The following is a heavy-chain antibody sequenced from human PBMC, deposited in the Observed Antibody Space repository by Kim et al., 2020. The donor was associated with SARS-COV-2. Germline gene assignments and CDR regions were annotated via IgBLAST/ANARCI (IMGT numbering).Heavy chain of an antibody. CDR1: GFTFSTYA. Sequence: GGSLRLSCAASGFTFSTYAMSWVRQAPGKGLEWVSGLSGSSSNKYYADSVKGRFTSSRDNSKNTLYLQMNSLRVEDTAVYYCAGSTTRYGSFPFSDYWG. CDR2: LSGSSSNK. V-gene: IGHV3-23*01. D-gene: IGHD3-3*01. CDR3: AGSTTRYGSFPFSDY. J-gene: IGHJ4*01.